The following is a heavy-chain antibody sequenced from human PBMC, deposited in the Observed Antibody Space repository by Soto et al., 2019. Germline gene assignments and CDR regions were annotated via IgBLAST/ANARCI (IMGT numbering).Heavy chain of an antibody. CDR3: AKEVRWCSGGSCRYYYYYGMDV. J-gene: IGHJ6*02. CDR2: ISGSGGST. Sequence: GGSLRLSCAASGFTFSSYAMSWVRQAPGKGLEWVSAISGSGGSTYYADSVKGRFTISRDNSKNTLYLQMNSLRAEDTAVYYCAKEVRWCSGGSCRYYYYYGMDVWGQGTTVTVSS. V-gene: IGHV3-23*01. CDR1: GFTFSSYA. D-gene: IGHD2-15*01.